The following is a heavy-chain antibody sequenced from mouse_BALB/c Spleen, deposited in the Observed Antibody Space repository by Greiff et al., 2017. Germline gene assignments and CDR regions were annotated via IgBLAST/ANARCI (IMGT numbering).Heavy chain of an antibody. V-gene: IGHV1-54*01. J-gene: IGHJ4*01. CDR3: ASTMITTNYYAMDY. CDR1: GYAFTNSL. D-gene: IGHD2-4*01. CDR2: INPGSGGT. Sequence: VQLQQSGAELVRPGTSVKVSCKASGYAFTNSLIEWVKQRPGQGLEWIGVINPGSGGTNYNEKFKGKATLTADKSSSTAYMQLSSLTSDDSAVYFCASTMITTNYYAMDYWGQGTSVTVSS.